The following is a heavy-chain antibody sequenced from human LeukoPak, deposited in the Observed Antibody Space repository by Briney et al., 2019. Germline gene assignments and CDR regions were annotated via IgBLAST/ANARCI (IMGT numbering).Heavy chain of an antibody. CDR1: GFTFSSYS. J-gene: IGHJ5*02. Sequence: GSLRLSCAASGFTFSSYSMNWVRQAPGKGLEWVSSISSSSSYIYYADSVKGRFTISRDNAKNSLYLQMNSLRAEDTAVYYCARDRSSWPNWFDPWGQGTLVTVSS. V-gene: IGHV3-21*06. D-gene: IGHD6-13*01. CDR2: ISSSSSYI. CDR3: ARDRSSWPNWFDP.